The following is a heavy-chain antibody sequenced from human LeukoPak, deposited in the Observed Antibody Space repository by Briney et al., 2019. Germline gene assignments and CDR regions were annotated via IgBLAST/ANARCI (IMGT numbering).Heavy chain of an antibody. Sequence: SVKVSCKASGGTFSSYAISWVRQAPGQGLEWMGGIIPIFGTANYAQKFQGRVTITTDESTSTAYMELSSLRPEDTAVYYCASGGLVMPYYYYYYMDVWGKGTTVTVSS. J-gene: IGHJ6*03. CDR1: GGTFSSYA. V-gene: IGHV1-69*05. CDR2: IIPIFGTA. CDR3: ASGGLVMPYYYYYYMDV. D-gene: IGHD3/OR15-3a*01.